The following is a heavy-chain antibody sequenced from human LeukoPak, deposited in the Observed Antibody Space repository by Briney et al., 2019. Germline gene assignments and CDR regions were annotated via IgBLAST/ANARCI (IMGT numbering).Heavy chain of an antibody. CDR3: ARLGYSSSWSSDY. CDR2: IYYSGST. Sequence: SEALSLNCAVYGGSISSYYWSWIRQPPGKGLEWIGYIYYSGSTNYNPSLKSRVTISVDTSKNQFSLKLSSVTAADTAVYYCARLGYSSSWSSDYWGQGTLVTVSS. V-gene: IGHV4-59*08. CDR1: GGSISSYY. D-gene: IGHD6-13*01. J-gene: IGHJ4*02.